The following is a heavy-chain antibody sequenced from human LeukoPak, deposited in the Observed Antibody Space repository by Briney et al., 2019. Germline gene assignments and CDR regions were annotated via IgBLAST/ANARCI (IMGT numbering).Heavy chain of an antibody. CDR1: GFTFSSSA. Sequence: GGSLRLSCTASGFTFSSSAMSWVRQAPGKGLEWVSYINIDSITVNYADSVKGRFTISRDNAKNSLYLQMNSLRAEDTAVYYCSTAKFDNWGQGTLVTVSS. V-gene: IGHV3-48*01. CDR3: STAKFDN. CDR2: INIDSITV. J-gene: IGHJ4*02.